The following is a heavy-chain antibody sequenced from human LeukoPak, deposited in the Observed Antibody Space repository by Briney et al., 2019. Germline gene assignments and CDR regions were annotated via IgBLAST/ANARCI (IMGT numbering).Heavy chain of an antibody. D-gene: IGHD6-13*01. CDR3: AKGGYSSSWYILDY. V-gene: IGHV3-23*01. CDR2: ISDNGDGT. CDR1: GFTFNSYA. J-gene: IGHJ4*02. Sequence: PGGSLRLSCAASGFTFNSYAISWVRQAPGKGLEWVSFISDNGDGTSYADSVKGRFTISRDNAKNSLYLQMNSLRAEDTAVYYCAKGGYSSSWYILDYWGQGTLVTVSS.